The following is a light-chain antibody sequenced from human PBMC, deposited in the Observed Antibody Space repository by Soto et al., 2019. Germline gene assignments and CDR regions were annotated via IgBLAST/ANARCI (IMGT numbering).Light chain of an antibody. J-gene: IGKJ5*01. Sequence: EIVLTQSPATLSLSPGERGTLSCRASQSVSTYLAWYQQTRGQAPRLLIYDASKRATGIPARFSGSGSGTYFPLTISNPEPEDSVVYYCQQRTNSLITFGQGTRLEIK. V-gene: IGKV3-11*01. CDR1: QSVSTY. CDR3: QQRTNSLIT. CDR2: DAS.